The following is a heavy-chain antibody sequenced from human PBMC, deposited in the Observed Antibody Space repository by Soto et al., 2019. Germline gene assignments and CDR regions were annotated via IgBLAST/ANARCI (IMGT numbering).Heavy chain of an antibody. CDR3: ARDRDEFWSGYYNPIDY. CDR2: ISAYNGNT. J-gene: IGHJ4*02. D-gene: IGHD3-3*01. Sequence: QVQLVQSGAEVKKPGASVKVSCKASGYTFTSYGISWVRQAPGQVLEWMGWISAYNGNTNYARKLQGRVTLTTDTSTSTAYMELRSLRSDDTAVYYCARDRDEFWSGYYNPIDYWGQGTLVTVSS. V-gene: IGHV1-18*01. CDR1: GYTFTSYG.